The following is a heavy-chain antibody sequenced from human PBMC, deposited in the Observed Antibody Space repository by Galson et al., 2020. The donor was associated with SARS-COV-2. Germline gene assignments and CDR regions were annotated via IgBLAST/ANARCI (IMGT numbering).Heavy chain of an antibody. Sequence: SLKISCAASGFTFDDYAMHWVRQTPGKGLEWVSGISWNSGSIGYADSVKGRFTISRDNAKNSLYLQMNSLRAEDTALYYCAKDLRAYGDASFDYWGQGTLVTVAS. D-gene: IGHD4-17*01. J-gene: IGHJ4*02. CDR2: ISWNSGSI. CDR1: GFTFDDYA. V-gene: IGHV3-9*01. CDR3: AKDLRAYGDASFDY.